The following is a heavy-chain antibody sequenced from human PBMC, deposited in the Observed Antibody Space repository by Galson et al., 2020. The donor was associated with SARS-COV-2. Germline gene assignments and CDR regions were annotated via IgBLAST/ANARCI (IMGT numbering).Heavy chain of an antibody. V-gene: IGHV1-45*02. CDR3: ASPVGKSGVTYEHDAFDI. D-gene: IGHD1-26*01. Sequence: ASVKVSCKASGYTLTYRFLHWVRQAPGQGLEWMGWIRPFNSDTNYAQRFQGRVTFTTDRSRTTVYMELTNLRSEDSGVYYCASPVGKSGVTYEHDAFDIWGQGTMVTISS. J-gene: IGHJ3*02. CDR1: GYTLTYRF. CDR2: IRPFNSDT.